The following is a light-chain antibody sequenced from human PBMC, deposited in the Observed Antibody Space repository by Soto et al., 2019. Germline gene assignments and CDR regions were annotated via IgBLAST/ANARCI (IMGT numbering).Light chain of an antibody. CDR1: RDIHTW. V-gene: IGKV1-12*01. CDR2: GAS. CDR3: QQANAFALT. J-gene: IGKJ4*01. Sequence: DFQMTQSPSSVSASVGDRVTITCRASRDIHTWLAWYQQKPGKAPKLLIYGASTLQSGVPSRFSGGGSGTDFILTISSLQPEDFATYYCQQANAFALTFGGGTMVEI.